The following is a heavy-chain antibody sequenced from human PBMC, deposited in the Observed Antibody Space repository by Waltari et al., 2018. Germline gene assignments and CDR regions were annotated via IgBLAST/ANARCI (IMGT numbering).Heavy chain of an antibody. CDR2: IYYSGST. J-gene: IGHJ4*02. V-gene: IGHV4-59*01. Sequence: QVQLQESGPGLVKTSETLSLTCTVSGGSISSYYWSWIRQPPGKGLEWIGYIYYSGSTNYNPSLKSRVTISVDTSKNQFSLKLSSVTAADTAVYYCARDYYDSSGYFDYWGQGTLVTVSS. CDR1: GGSISSYY. CDR3: ARDYYDSSGYFDY. D-gene: IGHD3-22*01.